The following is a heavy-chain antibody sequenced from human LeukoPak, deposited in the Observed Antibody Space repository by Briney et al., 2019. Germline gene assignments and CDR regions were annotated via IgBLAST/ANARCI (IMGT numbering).Heavy chain of an antibody. J-gene: IGHJ4*02. CDR3: ARGYCSSTSCLPFDY. V-gene: IGHV4-4*07. CDR1: GGSISSYY. Sequence: SETLSLTCTVSGGSISSYYWSWIRQPAGRGLEWIGRIYASGSTNYNPSLKSRVTLSVDTSKNQFSLKLSSVTAADTAVYYCARGYCSSTSCLPFDYWGQGTLVTVSS. D-gene: IGHD2-2*01. CDR2: IYASGST.